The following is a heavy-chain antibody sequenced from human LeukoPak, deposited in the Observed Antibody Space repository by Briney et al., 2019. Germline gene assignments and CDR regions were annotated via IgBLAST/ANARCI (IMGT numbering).Heavy chain of an antibody. J-gene: IGHJ4*02. D-gene: IGHD3-3*01. Sequence: ASVTVSCKVSGYTLTELSMHWVRQAPGEGLEWMGGIDPEDGETIYAQKFQGRVTMTEDTSTDTAYMELSSLRSEDTAVYYCATGVDFWSGARDYRAQGTLVSVSS. V-gene: IGHV1-24*01. CDR3: ATGVDFWSGARDY. CDR2: IDPEDGET. CDR1: GYTLTELS.